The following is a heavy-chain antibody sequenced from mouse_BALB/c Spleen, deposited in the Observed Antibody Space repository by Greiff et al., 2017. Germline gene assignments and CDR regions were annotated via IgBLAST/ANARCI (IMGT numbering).Heavy chain of an antibody. J-gene: IGHJ3*01. V-gene: IGHV1-80*01. D-gene: IGHD2-3*01. Sequence: VQLVESGAELVRPGSSVKISCKASGYAFSSYWMNWVKQRPGQGLEWIGQIYPGDGYTNYNGKFKGKATLTADKSSSTAYMQLSSLTSEDSAVYFCARCGSYDGYDGFAYWGQGTLVTVSA. CDR1: GYAFSSYW. CDR2: IYPGDGYT. CDR3: ARCGSYDGYDGFAY.